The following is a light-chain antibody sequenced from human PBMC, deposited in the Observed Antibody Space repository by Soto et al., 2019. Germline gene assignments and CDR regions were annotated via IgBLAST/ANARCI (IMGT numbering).Light chain of an antibody. J-gene: IGKJ5*01. Sequence: DLQMTQSPSTLSASVGDRVTITCRASQSISSWLAWYQKKPGKAPKLLIYKASSLESGVPSRFSGSGSGTEFTLTISSLQPDDFATYYCQHYKTYPITFGQGTRLEIK. CDR3: QHYKTYPIT. CDR1: QSISSW. CDR2: KAS. V-gene: IGKV1-5*03.